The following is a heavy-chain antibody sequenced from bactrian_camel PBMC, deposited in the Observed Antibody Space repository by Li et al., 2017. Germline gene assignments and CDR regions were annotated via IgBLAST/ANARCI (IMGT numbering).Heavy chain of an antibody. J-gene: IGHJ4*01. V-gene: IGHV3-3*01. CDR2: LCAGFGIT. CDR1: GSTYGNC. Sequence: HVQLVESGGGSVQAGGSLRLSCVVSGSTYGNCVGWFRQAPGKEREGVAALCAGFGITYYSNSVEGRFTISQHSANTVYLQMNNLKPEDTGMYHCAADSLPLACAVVRGQILAQFQHWGQGTQVTVS. D-gene: IGHD3*01. CDR3: AADSLPLACAVVRGQILAQFQH.